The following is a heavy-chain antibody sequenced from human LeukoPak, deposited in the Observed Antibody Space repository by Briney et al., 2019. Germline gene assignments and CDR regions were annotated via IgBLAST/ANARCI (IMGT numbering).Heavy chain of an antibody. J-gene: IGHJ6*03. CDR3: ARHWYSNYYMDV. Sequence: SETLSHTCTVSGGSIRSSGYYWGWIRQPPGKGLEWIGSSYDSGSTYYNPCLKSRATVTVDTSNNQFPLKLSSVTAADTAVYYCARHWYSNYYMDVGGKGTTVTVP. CDR1: GGSIRSSGYY. CDR2: SYDSGST. D-gene: IGHD4-11*01. V-gene: IGHV4-39*01.